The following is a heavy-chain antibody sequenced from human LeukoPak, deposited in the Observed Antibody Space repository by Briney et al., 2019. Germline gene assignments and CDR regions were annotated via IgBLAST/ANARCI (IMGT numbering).Heavy chain of an antibody. V-gene: IGHV1-46*01. CDR2: INPSGGST. J-gene: IGHJ4*02. CDR1: GYTFTSYY. Sequence: AASVKVSCKASGYTFTSYYMHWVRQAPGQGLEWMGIINPSGGSTSYAQKFQGRVTMTRDTSTSTVYMELSSLRSEDTAVYYCARAKGDCSSTSCYPTYFDYWGQGTLVTVSS. D-gene: IGHD2-2*01. CDR3: ARAKGDCSSTSCYPTYFDY.